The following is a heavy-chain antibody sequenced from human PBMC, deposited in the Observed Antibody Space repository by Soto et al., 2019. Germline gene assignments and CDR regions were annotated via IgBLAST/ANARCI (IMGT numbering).Heavy chain of an antibody. D-gene: IGHD3-10*01. CDR2: ISWNDDN. V-gene: IGHV2-5*01. CDR3: AHSRLLWVGGYFDY. CDR1: GFSLATHGVG. J-gene: IGHJ4*02. Sequence: QVTLKESGPTLVKPTQSLTLTCTFSGFSLATHGVGVGWIRQPPGEALEWLALISWNDDNRYSPSLKSRLTTAKDTSKNRGVLTMANMDPVDTATYYCAHSRLLWVGGYFDYWGQGILVTVSS.